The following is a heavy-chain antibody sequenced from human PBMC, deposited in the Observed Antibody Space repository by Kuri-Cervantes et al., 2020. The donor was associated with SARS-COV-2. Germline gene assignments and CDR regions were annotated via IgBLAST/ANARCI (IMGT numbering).Heavy chain of an antibody. CDR2: IIPIFGIA. Sequence: SVKVSCKASGGTFSSYAISWVRQAPGQGLEWMGGIIPIFGIANYAQKFQGRVTITADESTSTAYMELSSLRSEDTAVYYCARGIRGYDFWSGYPYYYYYYMDVWGKGTTVTVSS. CDR3: ARGIRGYDFWSGYPYYYYYYMDV. V-gene: IGHV1-69*13. D-gene: IGHD3-3*01. CDR1: GGTFSSYA. J-gene: IGHJ6*03.